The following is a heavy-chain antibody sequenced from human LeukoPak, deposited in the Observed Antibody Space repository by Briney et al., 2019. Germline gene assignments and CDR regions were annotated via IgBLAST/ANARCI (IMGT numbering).Heavy chain of an antibody. Sequence: GGSLRLSCAVSGFTFSSYAMTWVRQTPGKGLEWVSAITASGGSTYYADSVKGRFTISRDNSKNTLYLQVNSLRAEDTAVYHCAKVPYGDYYFENWGQGTLVTVSS. CDR3: AKVPYGDYYFEN. CDR2: ITASGGST. V-gene: IGHV3-23*01. J-gene: IGHJ4*02. CDR1: GFTFSSYA. D-gene: IGHD4-17*01.